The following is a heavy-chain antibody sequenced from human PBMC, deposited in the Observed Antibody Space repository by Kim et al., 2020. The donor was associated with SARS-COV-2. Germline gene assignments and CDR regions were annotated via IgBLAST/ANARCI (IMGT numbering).Heavy chain of an antibody. CDR3: LAGFRGY. J-gene: IGHJ4*02. V-gene: IGHV3-23*01. D-gene: IGHD3-10*01. Sequence: GSGTRTHYANSGKGRFTISRDNSRNTLYLQMNSLRAEDTAVYFCLAGFRGYWGQGTLVTVSS. CDR2: GSGTRT.